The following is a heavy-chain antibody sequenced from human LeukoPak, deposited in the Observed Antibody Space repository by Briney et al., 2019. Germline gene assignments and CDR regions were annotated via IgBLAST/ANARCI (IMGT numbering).Heavy chain of an antibody. V-gene: IGHV3-7*05. CDR2: IRDDGSEI. CDR1: GFTFGSYW. CDR3: ARHGPYCLDS. D-gene: IGHD1-26*01. Sequence: PGGSLRLSCAASGFTFGSYWMSWVRQAPGKGLEWEANIRDDGSEIYNVDSVKGRFTFSRDNAKNSLYLQMNSLRDEDTAVYYCARHGPYCLDSWGQGTLVTVSS. J-gene: IGHJ4*02.